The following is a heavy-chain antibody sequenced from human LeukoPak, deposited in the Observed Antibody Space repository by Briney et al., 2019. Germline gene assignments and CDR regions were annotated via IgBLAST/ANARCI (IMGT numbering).Heavy chain of an antibody. V-gene: IGHV3-23*01. CDR3: SDF. Sequence: GGSLRLSCAASGFTFNNYAMSWVRQAPGKGLEWVSAILGSGRSAYYADSVKGRFTISRDNSKNSLFLQMNGLRVEDTALYYDSDFWGQGTLVTVSA. CDR2: ILGSGRSA. J-gene: IGHJ4*02. CDR1: GFTFNNYA. D-gene: IGHD2-15*01.